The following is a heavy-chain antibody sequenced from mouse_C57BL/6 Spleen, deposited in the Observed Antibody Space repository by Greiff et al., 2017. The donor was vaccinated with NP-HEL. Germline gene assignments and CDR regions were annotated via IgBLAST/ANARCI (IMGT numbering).Heavy chain of an antibody. CDR2: IDPSDSYT. D-gene: IGHD2-1*01. V-gene: IGHV1-50*01. Sequence: QVQLKQPGAELVKPGASVKLSCKASGYTFTSYWMQWVKQRPGQGLEWIGEIDPSDSYTNYNQKFKGKATLTVDTSSSTAYMQLSSLTSEDSAVYYCARDGNYSDYWGQGTTLTVSS. J-gene: IGHJ2*01. CDR1: GYTFTSYW. CDR3: ARDGNYSDY.